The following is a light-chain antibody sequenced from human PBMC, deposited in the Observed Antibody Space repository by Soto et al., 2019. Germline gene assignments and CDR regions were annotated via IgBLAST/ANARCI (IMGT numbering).Light chain of an antibody. CDR3: QQYKKWPRT. CDR2: DAS. J-gene: IGKJ1*01. V-gene: IGKV3-15*01. CDR1: QSINGN. Sequence: EIVMTQSPATVSVSLGGRVTLSCRASQSINGNFAWYQQKPGQAPRLLIYDASTRATGIPARFSGSGSGTEFTLTISSLQSEDFAVYYCQQYKKWPRTFGHGTKVEIK.